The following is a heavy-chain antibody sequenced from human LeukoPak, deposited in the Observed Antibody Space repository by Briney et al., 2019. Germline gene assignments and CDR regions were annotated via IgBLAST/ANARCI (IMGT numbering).Heavy chain of an antibody. D-gene: IGHD5-12*01. CDR2: IYYSGST. V-gene: IGHV4-59*01. CDR1: GGSISSYY. Sequence: SETLSLTCTVSGGSISSYYWSWIRQPPGKGLEWIGYIYYSGSTNYNPSLKSRVTISVDTSKNQFSLKLSSVTAADTAVYYCARDIGSGYDYGWFVPWGQGTLVTVSS. CDR3: ARDIGSGYDYGWFVP. J-gene: IGHJ5*02.